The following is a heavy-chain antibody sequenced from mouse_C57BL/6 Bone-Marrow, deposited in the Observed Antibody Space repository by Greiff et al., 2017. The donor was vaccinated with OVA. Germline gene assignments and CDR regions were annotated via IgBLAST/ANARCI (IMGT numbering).Heavy chain of an antibody. V-gene: IGHV1-76*01. CDR2: IYPGSGNT. CDR1: GYTFTDYY. Sequence: QVQLQQSGAELVRPGASVKLSCKASGYTFTDYYINWVKQRPGQGLEWIARIYPGSGNTYYNEKFKGKATLTAEKSSGTAYMQLSSLTSEDSAVYFCARRGRFDYWGQGTTLTVSS. CDR3: ARRGRFDY. J-gene: IGHJ2*01.